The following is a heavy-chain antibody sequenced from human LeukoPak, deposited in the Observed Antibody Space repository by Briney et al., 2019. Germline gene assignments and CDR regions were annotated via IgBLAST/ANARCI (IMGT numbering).Heavy chain of an antibody. CDR3: AKEVIVGVSFDC. D-gene: IGHD1-26*01. V-gene: IGHV3-53*04. J-gene: IGHJ4*02. Sequence: GGSLRLSRAASGFTVSSNYMSWVRQAPGKGLEWVSVIYSGGSTYYADSVKGRFTISRHNCKNTLYLQMNSLRAEDTAVYYCAKEVIVGVSFDCWGQGTLVTVSS. CDR1: GFTVSSNY. CDR2: IYSGGST.